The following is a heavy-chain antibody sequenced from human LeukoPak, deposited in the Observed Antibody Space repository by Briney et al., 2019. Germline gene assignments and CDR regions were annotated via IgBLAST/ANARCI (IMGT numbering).Heavy chain of an antibody. V-gene: IGHV3-33*01. Sequence: GGSLRLSCAASGFTFSSYGMHWVRQAPGKGLEWVAVIWYDGSNKYYADSVKGRFTISRDNSKNTLYLQMNSLRAEDTAVYYCARAWVATVTPRASFDYWGQGTLVTVSS. J-gene: IGHJ4*02. CDR3: ARAWVATVTPRASFDY. CDR1: GFTFSSYG. D-gene: IGHD4-17*01. CDR2: IWYDGSNK.